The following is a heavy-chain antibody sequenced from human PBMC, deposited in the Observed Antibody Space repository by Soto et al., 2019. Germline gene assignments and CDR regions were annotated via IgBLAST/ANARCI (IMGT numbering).Heavy chain of an antibody. V-gene: IGHV4-59*01. CDR2: ISSSGNT. CDR3: ARAPMVLTRSYFDS. CDR1: DGSINNFY. D-gene: IGHD3-22*01. J-gene: IGHJ4*02. Sequence: QVHLRESGPGLVKPSETLSLSCTVSDGSINNFYWSWIRQPPGKGLEWIGYISSSGNTNYNPSLKSRVSISVDTSKNQFSLNLTSVTAADTGVYYCARAPMVLTRSYFDSWGQGTPVTVSS.